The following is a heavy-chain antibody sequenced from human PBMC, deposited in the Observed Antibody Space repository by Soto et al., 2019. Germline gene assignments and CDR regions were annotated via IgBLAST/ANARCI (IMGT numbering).Heavy chain of an antibody. V-gene: IGHV3-23*01. CDR3: AKDQQYSGGDCYGTVGAY. CDR1: GFTFSSYA. D-gene: IGHD2-21*02. Sequence: EVQLLESGGGLVQPGGSLRLSCAASGFTFSSYAMSWVRQAPGKGLEWVSAISGSGGSTYYADSVKGRFTISRDNSKNTLYLQMNSLRAEDTAVYYCAKDQQYSGGDCYGTVGAYWGQGTLVTVSS. CDR2: ISGSGGST. J-gene: IGHJ4*02.